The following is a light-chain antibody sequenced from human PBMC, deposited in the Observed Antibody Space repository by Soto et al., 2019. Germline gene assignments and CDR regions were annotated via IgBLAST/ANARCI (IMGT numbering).Light chain of an antibody. CDR1: QSVGDY. CDR3: QQRNIWPPVT. J-gene: IGKJ5*01. CDR2: GAF. Sequence: DIVMTQSPDSLAVSLGERATINCKSSQSVGDYLAWYQQKPGQPPRLLIYGAFNRAAGIPARFSGSGSGTDFTLTISSLETEDSAVYYCQQRNIWPPVTFGQGTRLEIK. V-gene: IGKV3-11*01.